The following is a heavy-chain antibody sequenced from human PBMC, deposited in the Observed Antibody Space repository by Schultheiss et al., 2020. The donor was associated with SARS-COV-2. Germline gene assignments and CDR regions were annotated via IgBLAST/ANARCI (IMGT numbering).Heavy chain of an antibody. J-gene: IGHJ4*02. CDR1: GFTFSNAW. D-gene: IGHD1-26*01. CDR2: ISYDGSNK. CDR3: AREGSGSYFDY. Sequence: GGSLRLSCAASGFTFSNAWMNWVRQAPGKGLEWVAVISYDGSNKYYADSVKGRFTISRDNAKNSLYLQMNSLRAEDTAVYYCAREGSGSYFDYWGQGTLVTVSS. V-gene: IGHV3-30-3*01.